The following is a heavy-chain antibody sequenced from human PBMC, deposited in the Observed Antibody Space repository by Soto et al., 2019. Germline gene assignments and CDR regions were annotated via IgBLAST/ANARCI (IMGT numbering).Heavy chain of an antibody. V-gene: IGHV1-69*01. D-gene: IGHD2-15*01. CDR3: ARVDEPYCGGGSCYQRFLS. J-gene: IGHJ5*02. CDR1: GGTFRSYA. Sequence: QVQLVQSGAEVKKPGSSVKVSCKASGGTFRSYAISWVRQAPGQGLEWMGGIIPVFDTANYARKFQGRVTITADESTSTAYMELSGLRSEDSAVFYCARVDEPYCGGGSCYQRFLSWGQGTLVTVSS. CDR2: IIPVFDTA.